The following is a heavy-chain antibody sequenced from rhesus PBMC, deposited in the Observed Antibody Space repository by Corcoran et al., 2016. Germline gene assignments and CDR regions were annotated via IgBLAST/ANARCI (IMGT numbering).Heavy chain of an antibody. Sequence: QVQLQASGPGVVQPSETLSLTCAVSGGSLSRGYDGSGIRQLPGKGLGWIGYSYGRSGSTNYNPSHKNRVTSSKDASKNQFSLKRSSGTAADTAVYYCAREEQLGEGRFDVWGPGVLVTVSS. CDR2: SYGRSGST. D-gene: IGHD6-13*01. CDR3: AREEQLGEGRFDV. J-gene: IGHJ5-1*01. V-gene: IGHV4-76*01. CDR1: GGSLSRGYD.